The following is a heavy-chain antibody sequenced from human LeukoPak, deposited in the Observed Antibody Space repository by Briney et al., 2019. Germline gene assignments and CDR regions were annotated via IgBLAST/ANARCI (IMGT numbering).Heavy chain of an antibody. V-gene: IGHV3-9*01. CDR3: AKDRSGWLDAFDI. CDR1: GFTFDDYA. CDR2: ISWNSGSI. Sequence: GRSLRLSCAASGFTFDDYAMHWVRQAPGKGLEWVSGISWNSGSIGYADSVKGRFTISRDNAKNSLYLQMNSLRAEDTALYYCAKDRSGWLDAFDIWGQGTMVTVSS. D-gene: IGHD6-19*01. J-gene: IGHJ3*02.